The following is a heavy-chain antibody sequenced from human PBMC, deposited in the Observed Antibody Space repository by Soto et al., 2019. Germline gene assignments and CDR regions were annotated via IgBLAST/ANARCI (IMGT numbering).Heavy chain of an antibody. Sequence: QVQLVQSGAEVKKPGSSVKVSCKASGGTFSNYPISWVRQAPGQGLEWMGGIIPIFGTVTSAQKFQGRVTIPAAESPRTAYVALSTLRSADTAGYYCARGNHMWLQMWYCDLWGAGTLVTFSS. CDR2: IIPIFGTV. CDR1: GGTFSNYP. CDR3: ARGNHMWLQMWYCDL. J-gene: IGHJ2*01. D-gene: IGHD5-12*01. V-gene: IGHV1-69*12.